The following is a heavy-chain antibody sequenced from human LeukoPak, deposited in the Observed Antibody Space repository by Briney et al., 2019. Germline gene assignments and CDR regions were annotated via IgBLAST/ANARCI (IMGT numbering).Heavy chain of an antibody. Sequence: ASVKVSCKTSGYTFIAYGISWVRQAPGQGLERMAWISAYNGNKNFAQKLQGRVTMTTDTSTSTAYMELRSLRFDDTAVYYCAKGGYGMDVWGQGTTVTVSS. J-gene: IGHJ6*02. D-gene: IGHD1-26*01. V-gene: IGHV1-18*01. CDR1: GYTFIAYG. CDR3: AKGGYGMDV. CDR2: ISAYNGNK.